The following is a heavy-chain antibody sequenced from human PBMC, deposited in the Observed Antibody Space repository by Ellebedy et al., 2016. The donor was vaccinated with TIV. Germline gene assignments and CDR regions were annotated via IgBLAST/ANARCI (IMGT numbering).Heavy chain of an antibody. CDR3: ARQSSGWSDDAFDI. J-gene: IGHJ3*02. D-gene: IGHD6-19*01. V-gene: IGHV3-13*04. CDR2: IGTAGDT. Sequence: GESLKISXAASGFTFSSYDMHWVRQATGKGLEWVSAIGTAGDTYYPGSVKGRFTISRENAKNSLYLQMNSLRAGDTAVYYCARQSSGWSDDAFDIWGQGTMVTVSS. CDR1: GFTFSSYD.